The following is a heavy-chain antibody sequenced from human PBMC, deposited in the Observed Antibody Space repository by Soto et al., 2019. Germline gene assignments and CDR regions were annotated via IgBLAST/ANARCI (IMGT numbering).Heavy chain of an antibody. CDR2: ISAYNGNT. D-gene: IGHD3-10*01. J-gene: IGHJ4*02. Sequence: ASVKVSSKASGDTFASLGLSWVRQAPGQGLEWLGWISAYNGNTHYAQKVRDRVTLTTDTSTNTAYMELRSLTSDDTAVYYCARDQESITDRILQYWGQGTRVTAPQ. CDR3: ARDQESITDRILQY. V-gene: IGHV1-18*01. CDR1: GDTFASLG.